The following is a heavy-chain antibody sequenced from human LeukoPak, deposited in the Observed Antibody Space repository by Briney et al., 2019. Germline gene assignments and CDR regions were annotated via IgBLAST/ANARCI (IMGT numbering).Heavy chain of an antibody. V-gene: IGHV3-23*01. Sequence: GGSLRLSCAASGFTFSSYAMSWVRQAPGKGLEWVSAISGSGGSTYYADSVKGRFTISRDNSKNTLYLQMNSLRAEDTAVYYCAKGVCSSTSCYAGDAFDIWGPGTMVTVSS. CDR1: GFTFSSYA. D-gene: IGHD2-2*01. J-gene: IGHJ3*02. CDR3: AKGVCSSTSCYAGDAFDI. CDR2: ISGSGGST.